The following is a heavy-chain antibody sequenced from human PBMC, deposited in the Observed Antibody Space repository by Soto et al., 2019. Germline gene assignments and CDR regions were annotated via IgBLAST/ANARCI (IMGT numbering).Heavy chain of an antibody. D-gene: IGHD3-3*01. Sequence: GGSLRLSCAASKFTFSYYGMHWVRQAPGKGLEWVAVISYEGSNKYYADPVKGRFTISRDNSKNTLYLEMNSLRTEDTAVYYCAKPISISGVIIDAFDVWGQGTMVTVSS. V-gene: IGHV3-30*18. CDR2: ISYEGSNK. CDR3: AKPISISGVIIDAFDV. CDR1: KFTFSYYG. J-gene: IGHJ3*01.